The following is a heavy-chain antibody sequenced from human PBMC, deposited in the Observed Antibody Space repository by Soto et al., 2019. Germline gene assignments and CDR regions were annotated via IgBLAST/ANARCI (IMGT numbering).Heavy chain of an antibody. D-gene: IGHD2-21*01. CDR3: ARDKIPGLLDY. V-gene: IGHV4-34*01. J-gene: IGHJ4*02. Sequence: QVQLQQWGAGLLKPSETLSLTCAVYGGSFSGYYWTWIRQPPGTGLEWIGEINHSGSTNYNPPLKSRVTISGDTSKLQFPLKRTSVTAADTAVYYCARDKIPGLLDYWGQGTLVTVSS. CDR1: GGSFSGYY. CDR2: INHSGST.